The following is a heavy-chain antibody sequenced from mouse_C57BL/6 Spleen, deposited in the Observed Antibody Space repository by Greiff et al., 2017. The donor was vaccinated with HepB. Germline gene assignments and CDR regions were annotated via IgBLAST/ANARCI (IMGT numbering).Heavy chain of an antibody. CDR2: ISSGGSYT. Sequence: EVQVVESGGDLVKPGGSLKLSCAASGFTFSSYGMSWVRQTPDKRLEWVATISSGGSYTYYPDSVKGRFTISRDNSKNTLYLQMSSLKSEDTAMYYCARQPITGFDYWGQGTTLTVSS. V-gene: IGHV5-6*01. J-gene: IGHJ2*01. CDR1: GFTFSSYG. CDR3: ARQPITGFDY. D-gene: IGHD4-1*01.